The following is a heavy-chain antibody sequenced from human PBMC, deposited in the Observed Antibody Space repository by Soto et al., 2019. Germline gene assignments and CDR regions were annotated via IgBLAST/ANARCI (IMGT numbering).Heavy chain of an antibody. J-gene: IGHJ6*02. Sequence: GGSLRLSCASSGVTFSSYAMSWVRQAPGKGLEWVSAISGSGGSTYYADSVKGRFTISRDNSKNTLYLQMNSLRAEDTAVYYCAKDLVANSLYYYYYYGMDVWGQGTTVTVSS. CDR2: ISGSGGST. CDR3: AKDLVANSLYYYYYYGMDV. V-gene: IGHV3-23*01. D-gene: IGHD5-12*01. CDR1: GVTFSSYA.